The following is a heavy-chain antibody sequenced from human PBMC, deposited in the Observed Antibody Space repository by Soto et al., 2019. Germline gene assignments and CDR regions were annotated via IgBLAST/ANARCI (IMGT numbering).Heavy chain of an antibody. CDR3: ARDSVVPAALDAFDI. D-gene: IGHD2-2*01. CDR2: IYSGGST. V-gene: IGHV3-53*01. Sequence: ESGGGLIQPGGSLRLSCAASGFTVSSNYMSWVRQAPGKGLEWVSVIYSGGSTYYADSVKGRFTISRDNSKNTLYLQMNSLRAEDTAVYYCARDSVVPAALDAFDIWGQRTMVTVSS. J-gene: IGHJ3*02. CDR1: GFTVSSNY.